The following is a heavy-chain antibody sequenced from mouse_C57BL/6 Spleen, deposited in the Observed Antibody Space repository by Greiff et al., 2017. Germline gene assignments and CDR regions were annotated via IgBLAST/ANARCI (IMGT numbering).Heavy chain of an antibody. CDR3: ARSWYFDV. CDR1: GFTFSDYG. Sequence: VQLKESGGGLVKPGGSLKLSCAASGFTFSDYGMHWVRQAPEKGLEWVAYISSGSSTIYYADTVKGRFTISRDNAKNTLFLQMTSLRSEDTAMYYCARSWYFDVWGTGTTVTVSS. V-gene: IGHV5-17*01. CDR2: ISSGSSTI. J-gene: IGHJ1*03.